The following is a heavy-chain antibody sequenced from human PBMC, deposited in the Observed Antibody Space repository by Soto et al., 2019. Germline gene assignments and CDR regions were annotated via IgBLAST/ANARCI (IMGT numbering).Heavy chain of an antibody. Sequence: SEPLSLTCTVSGGSISSYYWSWIRQPPGKGLEWIGYIYYSGSTNYNPSLKSRVTISVDTSKNQFSLKLSSVTAADTAVYYCARGSDYGDYYYWGQGTLVTVSS. V-gene: IGHV4-59*08. CDR2: IYYSGST. D-gene: IGHD4-17*01. CDR3: ARGSDYGDYYY. J-gene: IGHJ4*02. CDR1: GGSISSYY.